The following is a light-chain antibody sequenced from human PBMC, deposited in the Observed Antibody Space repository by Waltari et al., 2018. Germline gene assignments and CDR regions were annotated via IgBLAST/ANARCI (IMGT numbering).Light chain of an antibody. Sequence: QLVLTQSPSASASLGASVTLTCTLSSGHSTYAIAWHQHRPDKGPGYLMKVDSGGSYTKGDGISERFSGSSSGTERYLTISGLQSDDEADYYCQTWVTGIRVIFGGGTKLTVL. CDR3: QTWVTGIRVI. J-gene: IGLJ2*01. CDR2: VDSGGSY. CDR1: SGHSTYA. V-gene: IGLV4-69*01.